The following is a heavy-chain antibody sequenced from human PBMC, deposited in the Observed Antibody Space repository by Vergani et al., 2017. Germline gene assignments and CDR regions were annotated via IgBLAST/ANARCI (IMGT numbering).Heavy chain of an antibody. CDR2: LNPSGGST. V-gene: IGHV1-46*01. J-gene: IGHJ4*02. Sequence: QVQLVQSGAEVKKPGASVKVSCKASGYTFTPYYMHWVRQAPGQGLEWMGILNPSGGSTSYAQKFQGRVTMTRDMSTSTVYMELSSLRSEDTAVYYCAKDYGSGRRTYYFDYWGQGTLVTVSS. CDR1: GYTFTPYY. D-gene: IGHD3-10*01. CDR3: AKDYGSGRRTYYFDY.